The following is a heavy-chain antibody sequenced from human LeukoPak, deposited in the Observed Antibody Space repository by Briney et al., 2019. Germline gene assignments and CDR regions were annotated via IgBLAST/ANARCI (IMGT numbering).Heavy chain of an antibody. V-gene: IGHV3-23*01. CDR2: ISGSGDNI. CDR3: AKMEGPPLQKYYMDV. Sequence: GGSLRLSCAASGFTFGGFAMSWVRRTPGKGLEWVSGISGSGDNILYAASVKGRFTISRDNSKNTLYLEMNSLRAEDTAIYYCAKMEGPPLQKYYMDVWGQGTTVTVSS. CDR1: GFTFGGFA. J-gene: IGHJ6*01. D-gene: IGHD2/OR15-2a*01.